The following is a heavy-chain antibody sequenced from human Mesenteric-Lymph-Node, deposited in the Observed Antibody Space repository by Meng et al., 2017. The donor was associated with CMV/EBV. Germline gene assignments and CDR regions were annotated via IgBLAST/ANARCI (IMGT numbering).Heavy chain of an antibody. CDR3: SRDEGEYRVYSRLD. CDR1: GVSISSSGYY. D-gene: IGHD6-13*01. J-gene: IGHJ4*02. V-gene: IGHV4-39*07. Sequence: SETLSLTCSVSGVSISSSGYYWGWTRQPPGKGLEWIGNVYDVGKTYYNPSLKSRITISLDTTKSQFSLKLSSVTAADTAVYYCSRDEGEYRVYSRLDWGQGTLVTVSS. CDR2: VYDVGKT.